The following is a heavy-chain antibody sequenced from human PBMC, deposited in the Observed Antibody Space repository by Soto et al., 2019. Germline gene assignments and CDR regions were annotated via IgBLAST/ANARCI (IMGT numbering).Heavy chain of an antibody. J-gene: IGHJ4*02. CDR3: ARRIAAAGTLFDY. Sequence: KSSETLSLTCTVSGGSISGYFWSWIRQPPGKGLEWIGNIYYSGSTNYNPSLKSRVTISVDTSKNQFSLKLSSVTAADTAVYYCARRIAAAGTLFDYWGQGTLVTV. D-gene: IGHD6-13*01. CDR1: GGSISGYF. V-gene: IGHV4-59*08. CDR2: IYYSGST.